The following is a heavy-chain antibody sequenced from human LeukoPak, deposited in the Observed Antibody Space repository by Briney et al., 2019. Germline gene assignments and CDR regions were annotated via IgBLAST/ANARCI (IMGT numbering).Heavy chain of an antibody. D-gene: IGHD4-23*01. CDR2: INDDGRTT. CDR3: AKDGGKSSRSYYYYMDV. V-gene: IGHV3-74*03. CDR1: GFTFSYYW. J-gene: IGHJ6*03. Sequence: GGSLRLSCAASGFTFSYYWMHWVRQAPGEGLVWVSRINDDGRTTTYADSVKGRITISRDNAKNTLYLQMNSLRAEDTAVYYCAKDGGKSSRSYYYYMDVWGKGTTVTVSS.